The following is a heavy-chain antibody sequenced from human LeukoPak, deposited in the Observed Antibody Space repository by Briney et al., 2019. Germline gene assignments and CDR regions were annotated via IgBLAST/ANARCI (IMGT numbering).Heavy chain of an antibody. CDR1: GGSISSYY. J-gene: IGHJ6*03. CDR3: ARVEIAAAGTWGGSHYYMDV. D-gene: IGHD6-13*01. CDR2: IYYSGST. Sequence: SETLSLTCTVSGGSISSYYWSWIRQPPGKGLEWIGYIYYSGSTNYNPSLKSRVTISVDTSKNQFSLKLSSVTAADTAVYYCARVEIAAAGTWGGSHYYMDVWGKGTTVTISS. V-gene: IGHV4-59*01.